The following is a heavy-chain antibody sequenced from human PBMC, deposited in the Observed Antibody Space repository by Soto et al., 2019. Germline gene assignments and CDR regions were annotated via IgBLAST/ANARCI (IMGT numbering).Heavy chain of an antibody. D-gene: IGHD3-10*01. Sequence: SSLKVSCKAYDYYFPGYNIHWGRQAPGQGLEWMGWIDPNSGVTNYAQKFQGRVTMTGDTSITTAYMELRSLRSDDTAVYYCARDLDGSGSYSTDHWGPGTQVTVSS. CDR2: IDPNSGVT. V-gene: IGHV1-2*02. CDR1: DYYFPGYN. J-gene: IGHJ5*02. CDR3: ARDLDGSGSYSTDH.